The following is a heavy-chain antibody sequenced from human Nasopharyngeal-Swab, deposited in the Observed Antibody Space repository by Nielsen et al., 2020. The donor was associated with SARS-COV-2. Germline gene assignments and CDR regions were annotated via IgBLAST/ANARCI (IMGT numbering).Heavy chain of an antibody. CDR3: ARALRYFDWSGSWWFDP. Sequence: RQAPGKGLEWIGYIYYSGSTNYNPSLKSRVTISVDTSKNQFSLKLSSVTAAGTAVYYCARALRYFDWSGSWWFDPWGQGTLVTVSS. CDR2: IYYSGST. D-gene: IGHD3-9*01. V-gene: IGHV4-59*01. J-gene: IGHJ5*02.